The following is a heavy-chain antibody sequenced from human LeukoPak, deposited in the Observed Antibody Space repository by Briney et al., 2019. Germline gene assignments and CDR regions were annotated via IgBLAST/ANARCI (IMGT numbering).Heavy chain of an antibody. Sequence: ASVKVSCKASGYTFTSYDINWVRQATGQGLEWMGWMNPNSGNTGYAQKFQGRVTMTRNTSISTAYMELSSLRSEDTAVYYCARAPGLVSYYDSSVYYYSGDFDYWGQGTLVTVSS. CDR1: GYTFTSYD. J-gene: IGHJ4*02. CDR2: MNPNSGNT. CDR3: ARAPGLVSYYDSSVYYYSGDFDY. D-gene: IGHD3-22*01. V-gene: IGHV1-8*01.